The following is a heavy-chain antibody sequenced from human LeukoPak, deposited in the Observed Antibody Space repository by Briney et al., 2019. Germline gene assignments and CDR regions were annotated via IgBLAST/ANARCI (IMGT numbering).Heavy chain of an antibody. Sequence: SVTLSLTCIVSGVSMNNYYWSWIRQSPGKGLEWIAYSHNNEESRYNPSLKSRITISVYTSKSEFTLKLSSVTAADTAIYYCVRQPGSTAAFDTWGQGTMVTVS. V-gene: IGHV4-59*08. CDR2: SHNNEES. J-gene: IGHJ3*02. CDR3: VRQPGSTAAFDT. CDR1: GVSMNNYY. D-gene: IGHD5-18*01.